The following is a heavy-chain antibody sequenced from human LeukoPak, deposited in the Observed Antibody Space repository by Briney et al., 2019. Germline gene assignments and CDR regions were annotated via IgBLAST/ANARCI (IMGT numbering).Heavy chain of an antibody. D-gene: IGHD3-3*01. CDR2: INHSGST. V-gene: IGHV4-34*01. CDR1: GGSFSVYY. Sequence: SETLSLTCAVDGGSFSVYYWSWIRQPPGKVLEWIGEINHSGSTNYNPSLKSRVTISVATSKNQFSLKLSSVTAADTAVYYCAREARLRFLEWLGYYYYYYMDVWGKGTTVTVSS. CDR3: AREARLRFLEWLGYYYYYYMDV. J-gene: IGHJ6*03.